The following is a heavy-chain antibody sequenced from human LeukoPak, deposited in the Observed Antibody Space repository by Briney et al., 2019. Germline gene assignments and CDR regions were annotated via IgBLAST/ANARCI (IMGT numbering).Heavy chain of an antibody. V-gene: IGHV1-2*02. CDR2: INPNSGGT. CDR3: ARDSGQYQLLYWFDP. J-gene: IGHJ5*02. CDR1: GYTFTSYD. Sequence: ASVKVSCKASGYTFTSYDINWVRQATGQGLEWMGSINPNSGGTNYAQKFQGRVTMTRDTSTSTAYMELSRLRSDDTAVYYCARDSGQYQLLYWFDPWGQGTLVTVSS. D-gene: IGHD2-2*01.